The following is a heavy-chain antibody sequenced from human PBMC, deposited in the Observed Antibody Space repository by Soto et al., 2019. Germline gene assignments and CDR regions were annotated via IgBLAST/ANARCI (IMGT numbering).Heavy chain of an antibody. CDR1: GFTFSSYA. V-gene: IGHV3-64D*08. D-gene: IGHD6-13*01. Sequence: GGSLRLSCSASGFTFSSYAMHWVRQAPGKGLEYVSAISSNGGSTYYADSVKGRFTISRDNSKNTLYLQMSSLRAEDTAVYYCVKDPSSSWFSFNWFDPWGQGTLVTVSS. CDR3: VKDPSSSWFSFNWFDP. CDR2: ISSNGGST. J-gene: IGHJ5*02.